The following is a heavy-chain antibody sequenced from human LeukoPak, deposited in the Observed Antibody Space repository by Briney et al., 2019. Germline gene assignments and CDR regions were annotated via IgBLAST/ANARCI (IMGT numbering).Heavy chain of an antibody. D-gene: IGHD2-2*01. V-gene: IGHV4-30-4*08. CDR2: IYYSGST. CDR3: ARERYCSSTSCYYRANWFDP. J-gene: IGHJ5*02. CDR1: GGSISSGDYY. Sequence: SQTLSLTCTVSGGSISSGDYYWSWIRQPPGKGPEWIGYIYYSGSTYYNPSLKSRVTISVDTSKNQFSLKLSSVTAADTAVYYCARERYCSSTSCYYRANWFDPWGQGTLVTVSS.